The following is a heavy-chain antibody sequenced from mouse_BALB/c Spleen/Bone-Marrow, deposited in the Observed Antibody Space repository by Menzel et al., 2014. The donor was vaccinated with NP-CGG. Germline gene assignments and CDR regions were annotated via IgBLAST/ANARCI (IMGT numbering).Heavy chain of an antibody. CDR1: GFTFTDYY. V-gene: IGHV7-3*02. CDR2: IRNKAYGYTT. J-gene: IGHJ2*01. CDR3: ARXXGXILFDS. Sequence: EVMLVESGGGLVQPGGSLRLSCAPSGFTFTDYYMNWVRQPPGKALEWLGFIRNKAYGYTTEYSASVKGRFTISRDNSQGILYLQMNSLRAEDSATYDCARXXGXILFDSWGQGTTLTVSS.